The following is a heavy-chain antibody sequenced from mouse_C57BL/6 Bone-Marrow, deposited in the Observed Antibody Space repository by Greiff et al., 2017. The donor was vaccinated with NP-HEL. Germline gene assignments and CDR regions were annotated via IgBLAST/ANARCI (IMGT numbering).Heavy chain of an antibody. CDR2: IRLKSDNYAT. CDR3: TGGYDPFDY. V-gene: IGHV6-3*01. Sequence: EVKVEESGGGLVQPGGSMKLSCVASGFTFSNYWMNWVRQSPEKGLEWVAQIRLKSDNYATHYAESVKGRFTISRDDSKSSVYLQMNNLRAEDTGIYYCTGGYDPFDYWGQGTTLTVSS. J-gene: IGHJ2*01. CDR1: GFTFSNYW. D-gene: IGHD2-3*01.